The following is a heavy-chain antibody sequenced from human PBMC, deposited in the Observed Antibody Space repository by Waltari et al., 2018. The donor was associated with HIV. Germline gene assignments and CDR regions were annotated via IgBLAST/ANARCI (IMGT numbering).Heavy chain of an antibody. Sequence: EVQLVESGGGLVQPGGSLRLSCAASGFTFSSSWMSWVRQAPGKGLEWVANIKQDGSEKYYVDSVKGRFTISRDNAKNSLYLQMNSLRAEDTAVYYCAREEATTYFDYWGQGTLVTVSS. D-gene: IGHD1-1*01. V-gene: IGHV3-7*01. CDR1: GFTFSSSW. J-gene: IGHJ4*02. CDR3: AREEATTYFDY. CDR2: IKQDGSEK.